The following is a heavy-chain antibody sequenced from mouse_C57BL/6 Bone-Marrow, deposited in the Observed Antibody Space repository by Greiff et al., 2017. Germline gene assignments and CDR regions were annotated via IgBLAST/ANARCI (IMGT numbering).Heavy chain of an antibody. V-gene: IGHV3-6*01. CDR2: ISYDGSN. Sequence: DVHLVESGPGLVKPSQSLSLTCSVTGYSITSGYYWNWIRQFPGNKLEWMGYISYDGSNNYNPSLKNRISITRDTSKNQFFLKLNSVTTEDTATYYCARGGGFAYWGQGTLVTVSA. CDR3: ARGGGFAY. J-gene: IGHJ3*01. CDR1: GYSITSGYY.